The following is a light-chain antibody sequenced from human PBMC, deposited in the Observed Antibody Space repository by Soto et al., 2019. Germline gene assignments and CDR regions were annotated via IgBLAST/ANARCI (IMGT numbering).Light chain of an antibody. CDR3: QHYLTWPLT. CDR1: QSVSNDF. J-gene: IGKJ4*01. CDR2: DAS. V-gene: IGKV3-15*01. Sequence: EFVLTQSPGTLSLSPGERATLSCRASQSVSNDFLAWYQQKPGRAPRLLIYDASTRATGIPARFSGAGSGTEFTLTISSLQSDDFAVYYCQHYLTWPLTFGGGTKVDIK.